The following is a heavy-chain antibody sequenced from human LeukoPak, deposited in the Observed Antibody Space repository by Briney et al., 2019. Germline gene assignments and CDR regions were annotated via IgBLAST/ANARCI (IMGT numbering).Heavy chain of an antibody. CDR1: GFTFSSYS. CDR3: ARANDYSNYYYYYMDV. Sequence: GGSLRLSCAASGFTFSSYSMNWVRQAPGKGLEWVSYISSSSSTIYYADSVKGRFTISRDNAKNSLYLQMNSLRDEDTAVYYCARANDYSNYYYYYMDVWGKGPRSPSP. D-gene: IGHD4-11*01. CDR2: ISSSSSTI. J-gene: IGHJ6*03. V-gene: IGHV3-48*02.